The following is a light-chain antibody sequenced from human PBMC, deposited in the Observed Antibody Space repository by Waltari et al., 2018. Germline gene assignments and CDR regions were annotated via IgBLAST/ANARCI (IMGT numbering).Light chain of an antibody. J-gene: IGKJ3*01. CDR1: QSLVHSDGNTY. V-gene: IGKV2-30*02. CDR3: MQGTHWPPFT. CDR2: KVS. Sequence: DVVMTQSPLSLPVTLGQPASISCRSSQSLVHSDGNTYLNWFQQRPGQSPRRLIYKVSSRDSGVPDRFSGSGSGTDFTLKISGVEAEDVGVYYCMQGTHWPPFTFGPGTKVEIK.